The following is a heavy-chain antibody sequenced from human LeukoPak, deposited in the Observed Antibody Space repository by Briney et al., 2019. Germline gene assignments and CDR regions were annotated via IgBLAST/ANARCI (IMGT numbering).Heavy chain of an antibody. D-gene: IGHD3-22*01. CDR1: GFTFDDYA. CDR2: ISWNSGSI. Sequence: GRSLRLFCAASGFTFDDYAMHWDRQAPGKGLEWVSGISWNSGSIGYADSVKGRFTISRDNAKNSLYLQMDSLRAEDTALYYCAKDNYYDSSGSNFDYWGQGTLVTVSS. J-gene: IGHJ4*02. CDR3: AKDNYYDSSGSNFDY. V-gene: IGHV3-9*01.